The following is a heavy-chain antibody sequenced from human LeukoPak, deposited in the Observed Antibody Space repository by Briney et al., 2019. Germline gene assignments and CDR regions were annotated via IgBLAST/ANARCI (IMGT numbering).Heavy chain of an antibody. CDR2: ISAYNGNT. Sequence: ASVKVSCKASGYTFTSYGISWVRQAPGQGLEWMGWISAYNGNTNYAQKLQGRVTMTTDTCTSTAYMELRSLRSDDTAVYYWARAALKRYYYDSSGYYLDYWGQGTLVTVSS. J-gene: IGHJ4*02. CDR3: ARAALKRYYYDSSGYYLDY. D-gene: IGHD3-22*01. V-gene: IGHV1-18*01. CDR1: GYTFTSYG.